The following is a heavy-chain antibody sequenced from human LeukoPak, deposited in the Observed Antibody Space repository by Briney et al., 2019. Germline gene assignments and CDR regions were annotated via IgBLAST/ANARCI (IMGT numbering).Heavy chain of an antibody. V-gene: IGHV4-39*01. CDR3: AGGRSSVLGY. Sequence: SETLSLTCTVSGDFISSGSYYWGWIRQPPGKGLEWIASIYYNGNTHYNPSLKSRVTISVDTSKNQFSLKLSSVTAADTAVYYCAGGRSSVLGYWGQGTLVTVSS. J-gene: IGHJ4*02. D-gene: IGHD6-19*01. CDR1: GDFISSGSYY. CDR2: IYYNGNT.